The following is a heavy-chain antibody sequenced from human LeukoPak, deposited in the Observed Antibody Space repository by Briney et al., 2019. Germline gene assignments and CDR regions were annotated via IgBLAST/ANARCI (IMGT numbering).Heavy chain of an antibody. V-gene: IGHV3-48*03. CDR3: ARANYYDISGYDY. J-gene: IGHJ4*02. Sequence: AGGSLRLSCAASGFTFSRYEMNWVRQAPGKGLEWVSYITSSGSTIYYADSVKGRFTISRDNAKNSLYLQMNSLRAEDTAVYYCARANYYDISGYDYWGQGTLVTVSS. CDR2: ITSSGSTI. CDR1: GFTFSRYE. D-gene: IGHD3-22*01.